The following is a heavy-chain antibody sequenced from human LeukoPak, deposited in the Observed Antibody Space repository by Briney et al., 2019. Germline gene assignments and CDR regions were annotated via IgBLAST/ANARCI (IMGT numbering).Heavy chain of an antibody. D-gene: IGHD1-1*01. Sequence: SETLSLTCTVSGGSISSDYWSWIRQPPGKGLECIGYIYNSGSAVYNPSLKSRVAISVDTSKNQFSLKLSSVTAADTAVYYCARDFGTWGTTTGTTGGAFDIWGQGTMVTVSS. CDR3: ARDFGTWGTTTGTTGGAFDI. CDR2: IYNSGSA. J-gene: IGHJ3*02. CDR1: GGSISSDY. V-gene: IGHV4-59*01.